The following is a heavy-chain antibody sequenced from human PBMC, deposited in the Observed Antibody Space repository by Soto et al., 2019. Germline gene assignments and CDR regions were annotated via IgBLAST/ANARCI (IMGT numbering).Heavy chain of an antibody. V-gene: IGHV5-10-1*01. CDR3: ARLFCSSSTCDSWSHP. D-gene: IGHD2-2*01. CDR1: GYTFTTFW. J-gene: IGHJ5*02. Sequence: GESLKSSCTGFGYTFTTFWISWVRQMPGRGLEWMGRIDPRDSYTNYSPSFQGHVTISADKSISTAYLQWGSLKASDTAMYYCARLFCSSSTCDSWSHPWGPGTLVPV. CDR2: IDPRDSYT.